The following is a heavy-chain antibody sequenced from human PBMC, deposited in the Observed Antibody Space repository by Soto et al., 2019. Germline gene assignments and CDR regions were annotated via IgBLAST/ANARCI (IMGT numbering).Heavy chain of an antibody. Sequence: PGGSLRLSCAASGFTFSSYEMNWVRQAPGKGLEWVSYISSSGSTIYYADSVKGRFTISRDNAKNSLYLQMNSLRAEDTAVYYCARDSIPYYYYGMDVWGQGTTVTVSS. CDR2: ISSSGSTI. CDR1: GFTFSSYE. V-gene: IGHV3-48*03. CDR3: ARDSIPYYYYGMDV. J-gene: IGHJ6*02.